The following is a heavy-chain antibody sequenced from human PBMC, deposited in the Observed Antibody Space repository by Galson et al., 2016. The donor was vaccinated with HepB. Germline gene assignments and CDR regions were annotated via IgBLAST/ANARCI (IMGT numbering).Heavy chain of an antibody. CDR3: GGRGVYVDKLTGKYLSYQGVDV. CDR2: INHGGRY. J-gene: IGHJ3*01. CDR1: GGSFRAYY. D-gene: IGHD3-10*01. Sequence: SQTLSLTCAVYGGSFRAYYWTWIRQSPGKGLEWLGEINHGGRYKINASFETRFLMSIDTSKNQFSLSMSPVTAADTPVYYCGGRGVYVDKLTGKYLSYQGVDVWGQGEMVIVSS. V-gene: IGHV4-34*10.